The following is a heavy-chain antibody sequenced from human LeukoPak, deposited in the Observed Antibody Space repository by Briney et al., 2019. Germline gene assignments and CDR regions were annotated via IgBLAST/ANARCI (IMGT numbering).Heavy chain of an antibody. CDR2: IYYSGST. CDR3: ARDDPLGYCSGGSCSY. CDR1: GGSISSSSYY. V-gene: IGHV4-39*07. Sequence: SETLSLTCTVSGGSISSSSYYWGWIRQPPGKGLEWIGSIYYSGSTYYNPSLKSRVTISVDTSKNQFSLKLSSVTAADTAVYYCARDDPLGYCSGGSCSYRGQGTLVTVSS. D-gene: IGHD2-15*01. J-gene: IGHJ4*02.